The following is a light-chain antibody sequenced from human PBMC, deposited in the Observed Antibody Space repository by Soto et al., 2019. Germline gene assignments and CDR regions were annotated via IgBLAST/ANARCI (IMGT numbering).Light chain of an antibody. V-gene: IGLV1-40*01. CDR1: SSNIGAGYA. J-gene: IGLJ1*01. CDR2: DNS. CDR3: QSYDSSLSVLYV. Sequence: QSVLTQPPSVSGAPGQRVTISCTGSSSNIGAGYAVHWYQQLPGTAPKLLIYDNSNRPSGVPDRFSGSKSGTSASLAITGLQAEDEADYYCQSYDSSLSVLYVFGTGTKVTVL.